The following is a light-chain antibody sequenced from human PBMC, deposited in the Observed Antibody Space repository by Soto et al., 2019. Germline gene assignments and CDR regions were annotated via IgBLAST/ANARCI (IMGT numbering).Light chain of an antibody. V-gene: IGLV2-11*01. CDR1: SSDVGGHNY. J-gene: IGLJ1*01. Sequence: QSALPQLLSVSWSPGQSVSISCTGTSSDVGGHNYVSWYQQYPGKVPKLLLSSATKRPSGVPDRFSGSKAGNTASLTISGLQAEDEADYYCCSYAGSYTYVFGTGTKVTVL. CDR2: SAT. CDR3: CSYAGSYTYV.